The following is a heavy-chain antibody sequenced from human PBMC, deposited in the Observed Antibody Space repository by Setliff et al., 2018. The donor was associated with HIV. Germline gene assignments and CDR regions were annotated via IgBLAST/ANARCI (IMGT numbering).Heavy chain of an antibody. D-gene: IGHD3-16*01. Sequence: ASVKVSCKASGTISSIYAIHWVRQAPGQRLEWMGWINGGNGNTKYSQKFQGRVTITRDATASTAYMELTSLRSEDTAAYYCARVGLYGGYDYVNRAFEIWGQGTMVTVSS. CDR1: GTISSIYA. V-gene: IGHV1-3*01. CDR2: INGGNGNT. CDR3: ARVGLYGGYDYVNRAFEI. J-gene: IGHJ3*02.